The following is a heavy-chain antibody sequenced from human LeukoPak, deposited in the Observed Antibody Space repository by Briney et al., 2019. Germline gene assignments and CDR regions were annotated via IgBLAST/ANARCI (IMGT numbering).Heavy chain of an antibody. Sequence: SETLSLTCTVSGYSISSGYYWGWIRQPPGKGLEWIGYIYYSGSTNYNPSLKGRVTISVDTSKNQFSLKLSSVTAADTAVYYCARGYYGSDYWGQGTLVTVSS. CDR1: GYSISSGYY. CDR3: ARGYYGSDY. V-gene: IGHV4-61*01. J-gene: IGHJ4*02. CDR2: IYYSGST. D-gene: IGHD3-10*01.